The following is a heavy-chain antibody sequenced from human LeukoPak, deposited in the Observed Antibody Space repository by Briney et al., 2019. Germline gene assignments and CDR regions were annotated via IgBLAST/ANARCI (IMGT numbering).Heavy chain of an antibody. CDR2: IWYDGSNK. CDR3: ARVSGDGYNFGWFDP. D-gene: IGHD5-12*01. CDR1: GFTFDDYA. V-gene: IGHV3-33*08. Sequence: GRSLRLSCAASGFTFDDYAMHWVRQAPGKGLEWVAVIWYDGSNKYYADSVKGRFTISRDNSKNTLYLQMNSLRAEDTAVYYCARVSGDGYNFGWFDPWGQGTLVTVSS. J-gene: IGHJ5*02.